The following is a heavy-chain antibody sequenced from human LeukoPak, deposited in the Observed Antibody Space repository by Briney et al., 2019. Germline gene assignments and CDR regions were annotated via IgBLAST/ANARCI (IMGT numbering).Heavy chain of an antibody. J-gene: IGHJ5*02. D-gene: IGHD2-2*01. V-gene: IGHV4-61*02. CDR1: GDSISGVSSY. CDR3: ARENIELVPAAVDGWFDP. CDR2: IYSSGNT. Sequence: SETLSLTCTVSGDSISGVSSYWSWIRQPARKALEWIGRIYSSGNTNYNPSLKSRVTMSLDTSKNQFSLKLTSVTAADTAVYYCARENIELVPAAVDGWFDPWGQGTLVTVSS.